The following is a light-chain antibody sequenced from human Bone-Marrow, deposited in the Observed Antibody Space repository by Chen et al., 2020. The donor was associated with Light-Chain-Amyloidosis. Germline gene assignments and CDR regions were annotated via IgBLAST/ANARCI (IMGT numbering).Light chain of an antibody. CDR1: NIGSTS. V-gene: IGLV3-21*02. Sequence: SYVLTQPSSVSGAQGRPARIACGGNNIGSTSVHWSQQTPGQAPILVVYDDSDRPSGIPERLSGSNSGNTATLTISRVEAGDEADYYCQVWDRSSDRPVFGGGTKLTVL. J-gene: IGLJ3*02. CDR3: QVWDRSSDRPV. CDR2: DDS.